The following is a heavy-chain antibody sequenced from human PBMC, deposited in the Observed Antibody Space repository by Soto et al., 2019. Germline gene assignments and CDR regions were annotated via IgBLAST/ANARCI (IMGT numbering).Heavy chain of an antibody. D-gene: IGHD4-4*01. CDR3: ARTPTTVRTNYYYYMDV. Sequence: NPSETLSLTYTVSGGSISSYYWSWIRQPPGKGLEWIGYIYYSGSTNYNPSLKSPVTISVDTSKNQFSLKLSSVTAADTAVYYCARTPTTVRTNYYYYMDVWGKGTTVTVSS. CDR1: GGSISSYY. V-gene: IGHV4-59*01. CDR2: IYYSGST. J-gene: IGHJ6*03.